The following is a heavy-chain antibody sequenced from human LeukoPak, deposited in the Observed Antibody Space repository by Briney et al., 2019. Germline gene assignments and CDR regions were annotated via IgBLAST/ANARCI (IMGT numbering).Heavy chain of an antibody. Sequence: PGGSLRLSCAASGFTVSSTYMSWVRQAPGKGLEWVPIISNAGSTYYADSVKGRFTISRDNSKNTVFLQINSLRAEDTAVYYCTRDRPGGYYGFDYWGQGTLVTVSS. CDR1: GFTVSSTY. CDR3: TRDRPGGYYGFDY. J-gene: IGHJ4*02. V-gene: IGHV3-53*01. D-gene: IGHD3-22*01. CDR2: ISNAGST.